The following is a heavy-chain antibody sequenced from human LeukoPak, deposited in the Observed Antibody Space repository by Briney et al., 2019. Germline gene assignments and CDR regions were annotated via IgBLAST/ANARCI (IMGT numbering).Heavy chain of an antibody. CDR2: IIPILGIA. CDR3: ARVFRKVRGVIKNYYYYGMDV. V-gene: IGHV1-69*04. CDR1: GGTFSSYA. Sequence: SVKVSCTASGGTFSSYAISWVRQAPGQGLEWMGRIIPILGIANYAQKFQGRVTITADKSTSTAYMELSSLRSEDTAVYYCARVFRKVRGVIKNYYYYGMDVWGQGTTVTVSS. D-gene: IGHD3-10*01. J-gene: IGHJ6*02.